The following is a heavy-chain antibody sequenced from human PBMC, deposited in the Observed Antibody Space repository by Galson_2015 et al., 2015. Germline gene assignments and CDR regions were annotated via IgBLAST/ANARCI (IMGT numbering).Heavy chain of an antibody. CDR1: GFTFSTYS. CDR2: IRSSRSTI. Sequence: SLRLSCAASGFTFSTYSMSWVRQAPGKGLEWVSYIRSSRSTIYYADSVKGRFTISRDNAKNSLYLQMNSLRAEDTAVYFCAREKVDTSMGFDYWVQGTLVTVSS. CDR3: AREKVDTSMGFDY. J-gene: IGHJ4*02. D-gene: IGHD5-18*01. V-gene: IGHV3-48*01.